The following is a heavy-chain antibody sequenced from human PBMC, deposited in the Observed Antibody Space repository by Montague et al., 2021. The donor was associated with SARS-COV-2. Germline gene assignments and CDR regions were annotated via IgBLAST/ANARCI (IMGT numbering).Heavy chain of an antibody. CDR3: TSLALVGPDF. CDR1: RFPLNQHW. CDR2: IDSAGSGT. J-gene: IGHJ4*02. Sequence: SLRLSCAASRFPLNQHWMHWVRQVPGKGLVWVARIDSAGSGTSYADSVKGRFTVSRDEAENTLYLQMNSLRVEDTAVCYCTSLALVGPDFWGQGTLVTVSS. D-gene: IGHD2-2*01. V-gene: IGHV3-74*01.